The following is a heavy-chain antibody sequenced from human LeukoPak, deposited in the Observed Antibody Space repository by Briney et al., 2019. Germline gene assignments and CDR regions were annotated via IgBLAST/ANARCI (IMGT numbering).Heavy chain of an antibody. D-gene: IGHD1-26*01. CDR3: ARDKRSGSYGMDV. CDR2: IYYSGST. Sequence: SETLSLTCTVSGDSITSYYWSWIRQPPGKRPEWIGYIYYSGSTNYNPSLKSRVTISIDTSKTQFSLKLSSVTAADTAVYYCARDKRSGSYGMDVWGQGTTVTVSS. V-gene: IGHV4-59*01. J-gene: IGHJ6*02. CDR1: GDSITSYY.